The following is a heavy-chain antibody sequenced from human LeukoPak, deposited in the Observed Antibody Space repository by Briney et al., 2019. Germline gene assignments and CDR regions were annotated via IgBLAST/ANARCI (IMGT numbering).Heavy chain of an antibody. CDR3: ARAVGYYYYYYMDV. CDR1: GYTFTGYY. J-gene: IGHJ6*03. Sequence: ASVKVFCKASGYTFTGYYMHWVRQAPGQGLEWMGWINPNSGGTNYAQKFQGRVTMTRDTSISTAYMELSRLRSDDTAVYYCARAVGYYYYYYMDVWGKGTTVTISS. V-gene: IGHV1-2*02. D-gene: IGHD1-26*01. CDR2: INPNSGGT.